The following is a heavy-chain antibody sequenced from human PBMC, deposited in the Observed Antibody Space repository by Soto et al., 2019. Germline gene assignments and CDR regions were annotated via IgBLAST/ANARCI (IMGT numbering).Heavy chain of an antibody. CDR1: GFTFSSYG. J-gene: IGHJ4*02. Sequence: QRLSCAASGFTFSSYGMHWVRQAPGKGLEWVAVISYDGSNKYYADSVKGRFTISRDNSKNTLYLQMNSLRAEDTAVYYCAKDSHVSSDYEWFVDYWGQGTLVTVSS. V-gene: IGHV3-30*18. CDR2: ISYDGSNK. D-gene: IGHD5-12*01. CDR3: AKDSHVSSDYEWFVDY.